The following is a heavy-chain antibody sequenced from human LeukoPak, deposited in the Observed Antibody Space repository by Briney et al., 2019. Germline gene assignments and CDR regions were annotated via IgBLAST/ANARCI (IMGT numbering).Heavy chain of an antibody. CDR2: ISSSSSAI. CDR1: GFTFSKYT. D-gene: IGHD3-9*01. V-gene: IGHV3-48*01. J-gene: IGHJ4*02. CDR3: ARQYSAYFDWQERVDY. Sequence: QPGGSLRLSCAASGFTFSKYTMNWVRQAPGKGLEWVSYISSSSSAIYYADSVKGRITISRDNAKNSLYLQMNSLRVEDTAVYYCARQYSAYFDWQERVDYWGQGTLVTVSS.